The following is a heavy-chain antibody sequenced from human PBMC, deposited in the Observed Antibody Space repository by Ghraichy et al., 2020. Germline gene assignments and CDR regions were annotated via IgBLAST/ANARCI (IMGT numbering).Heavy chain of an antibody. Sequence: SGPTLVNPTEALTLTCTVSGFSLSNARMGVSWIRQPPGKALEWLAHIFSNDEKSYSTALKSRLTISRDTSESQVVLTMTNMDPVDTATYFCARIQKDSSGSKYYFDYWGQGTLVTVSS. CDR1: GFSLSNARMG. CDR3: ARIQKDSSGSKYYFDY. J-gene: IGHJ4*02. V-gene: IGHV2-26*01. D-gene: IGHD3-22*01. CDR2: IFSNDEK.